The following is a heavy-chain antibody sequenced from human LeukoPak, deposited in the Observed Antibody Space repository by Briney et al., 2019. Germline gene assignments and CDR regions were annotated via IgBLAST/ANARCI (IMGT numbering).Heavy chain of an antibody. V-gene: IGHV1-2*02. J-gene: IGHJ6*02. CDR1: GYTFTGYY. CDR2: INPNSGGT. CDR3: ARSYDILTGYYPSYYYYYGMDV. Sequence: ASVKVSCKASGYTFTGYYMHWVRQAPGQGLEWMGWINPNSGGTNYAQKFQGRVTMTRDTSISTAYVELSRLRSDDTAAYYCARSYDILTGYYPSYYYYYGMDVWGQGTTVTVSS. D-gene: IGHD3-9*01.